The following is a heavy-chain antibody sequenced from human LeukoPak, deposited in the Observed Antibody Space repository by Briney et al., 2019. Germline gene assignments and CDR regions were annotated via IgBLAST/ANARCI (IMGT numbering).Heavy chain of an antibody. V-gene: IGHV3-23*01. D-gene: IGHD3-3*01. Sequence: GGSLRLSCAASAFTFISDAMSWGRQAPGEGLEWVSAISGSGGSTYYADSVKGRFTISRDNSKNTLYLQMNSLRAEDTAVYYCAKSDFWSGYLHYFDYWGQGTLVTVSS. CDR2: ISGSGGST. J-gene: IGHJ4*02. CDR1: AFTFISDA. CDR3: AKSDFWSGYLHYFDY.